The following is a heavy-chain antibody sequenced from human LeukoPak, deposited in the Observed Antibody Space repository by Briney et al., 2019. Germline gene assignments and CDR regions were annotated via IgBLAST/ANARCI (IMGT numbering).Heavy chain of an antibody. CDR3: ARADRDGNKRFLD. D-gene: IGHD5-24*01. CDR2: ISSGSNYI. CDR1: GFIFNICT. Sequence: GGSLRLSCAASGFIFNICTMNWVRQAPGKGLEWVSSISSGSNYIYYADSVKGRFTISRDNGKNLVSLQMNSLRDEDTAVYYCARADRDGNKRFLDWGQGTLVTVSS. V-gene: IGHV3-21*01. J-gene: IGHJ4*02.